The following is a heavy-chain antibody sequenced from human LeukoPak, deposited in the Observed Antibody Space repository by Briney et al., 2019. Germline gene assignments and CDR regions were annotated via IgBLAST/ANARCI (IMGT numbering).Heavy chain of an antibody. V-gene: IGHV3-23*01. D-gene: IGHD6-13*01. CDR3: AKPLAAADPYYYYYYMDV. CDR2: ISGSGGST. J-gene: IGHJ6*03. CDR1: GFTFSSYA. Sequence: EGSLRLSCAASGFTFSSYAMSWVRQAPGKGLEWVSAISGSGGSTYYADSVKGRFTISRDNSKNTLYLQMNSLRAEDTAVYYCAKPLAAADPYYYYYYMDVWGKGTTVTVSS.